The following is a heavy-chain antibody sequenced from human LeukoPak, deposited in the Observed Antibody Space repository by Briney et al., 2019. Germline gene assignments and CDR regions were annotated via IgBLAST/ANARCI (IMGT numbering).Heavy chain of an antibody. CDR1: GYTFSTYA. J-gene: IGHJ4*02. CDR3: ARSYIVVVPAVYFDY. V-gene: IGHV1-3*01. Sequence: ASVKVSCKASGYTFSTYAIQWVRRAPGQRLEWMGWINGGDGNTKYSQKFQGRVTITRYTSASTAYMELSSLRSGDTAVYYCARSYIVVVPAVYFDYWGQGSLVTVSS. CDR2: INGGDGNT. D-gene: IGHD2-2*01.